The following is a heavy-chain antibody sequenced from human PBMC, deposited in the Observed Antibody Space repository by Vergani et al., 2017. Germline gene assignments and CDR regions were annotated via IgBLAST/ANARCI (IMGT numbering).Heavy chain of an antibody. CDR3: AKLASSTSYHVVDDAFDI. D-gene: IGHD2-2*01. J-gene: IGHJ3*02. CDR2: ISSSSSYI. CDR1: GFTFSSYS. Sequence: EVQLVESGGGLVKPGGSLRLSCAASGFTFSSYSMNWVRQAPGKGLEWVSSISSSSSYIYYADSVKGRFTISRDNSKNTLYLQMNSLRAEDTAVYYCAKLASSTSYHVVDDAFDIWGQGTMVTVSS. V-gene: IGHV3-21*01.